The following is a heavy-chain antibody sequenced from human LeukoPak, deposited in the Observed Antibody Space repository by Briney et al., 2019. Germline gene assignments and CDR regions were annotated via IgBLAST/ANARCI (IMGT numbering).Heavy chain of an antibody. V-gene: IGHV5-51*01. Sequence: GESLKISCKGSGYSFSTYWIGWVRQMPGKGLEWMGIIYPGDSDATYSPSFQGQVTISADKSISTAYLQWSSLKASDTAMYYCARCRRQEVFDFWGQGSRVTVSS. CDR2: IYPGDSDA. CDR1: GYSFSTYW. J-gene: IGHJ4*02. CDR3: ARCRRQEVFDF.